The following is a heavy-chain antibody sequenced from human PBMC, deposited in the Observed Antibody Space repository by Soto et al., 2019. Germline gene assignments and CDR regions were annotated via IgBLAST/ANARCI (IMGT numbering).Heavy chain of an antibody. CDR2: IIPIFGTA. V-gene: IGHV1-69*13. CDR1: GGTFSSYA. CDR3: ARAEENCSSTSCYGHYYYYYGMEV. J-gene: IGHJ6*02. Sequence: SVKVSCKASGGTFSSYAISWVRQAPGQGPEWMGGIIPIFGTANYAQKFQGRVTITADESTSTAYMELSSLRSEDTAVYYCARAEENCSSTSCYGHYYYYYGMEVWGQGTTVTVSS. D-gene: IGHD2-2*01.